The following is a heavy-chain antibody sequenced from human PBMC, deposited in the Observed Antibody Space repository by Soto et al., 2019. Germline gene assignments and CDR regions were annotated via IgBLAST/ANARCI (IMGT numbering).Heavy chain of an antibody. CDR1: GFTFSKFG. CDR2: ISFDGSTK. J-gene: IGHJ4*02. D-gene: IGHD3-22*01. CDR3: ASNATTAYYYDRRGIASPFHY. V-gene: IGHV3-33*05. Sequence: QVQLVESGGGVVQPGRSLRLSCAASGFTFSKFGMHWVRQAPGKGLEWLAVISFDGSTKYHADSVQGRFTVSRNNSKNPLHLQMTSLTANAPAVYHPASNATTAYYYDRRGIASPFHYSGPGTLLTVSS.